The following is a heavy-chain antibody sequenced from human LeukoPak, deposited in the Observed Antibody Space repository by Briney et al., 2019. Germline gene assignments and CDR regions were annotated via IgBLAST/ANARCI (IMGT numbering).Heavy chain of an antibody. D-gene: IGHD5-12*01. CDR2: ISWNSGSA. CDR3: AKDRTYSGYDALDY. CDR1: GFNFDDYS. J-gene: IGHJ4*02. V-gene: IGHV3-9*01. Sequence: PGRSLRLSCAASGFNFDDYSMHWIRQAPGKGLEWVSGISWNSGSAGYADSVKGRFTISIDNAKNSLYLQMNSLRTEDTALYYCAKDRTYSGYDALDYWGQGTLVTVSS.